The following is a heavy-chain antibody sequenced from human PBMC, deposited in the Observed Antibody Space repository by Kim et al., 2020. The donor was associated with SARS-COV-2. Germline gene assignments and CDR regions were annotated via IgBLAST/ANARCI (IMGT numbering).Heavy chain of an antibody. D-gene: IGHD3-9*01. CDR1: GGTFSSYA. J-gene: IGHJ6*02. CDR2: IIPILGIA. V-gene: IGHV1-69*04. Sequence: SVKVSCKASGGTFSSYAISWVRQAPGQGLEWMGRIIPILGIANYAQKFQGRVTITADKSTSTAYMELSSVRSEDTAVYYCAVWEYYDILTGYPHYYYYGMDVWGQGTTVTVSS. CDR3: AVWEYYDILTGYPHYYYYGMDV.